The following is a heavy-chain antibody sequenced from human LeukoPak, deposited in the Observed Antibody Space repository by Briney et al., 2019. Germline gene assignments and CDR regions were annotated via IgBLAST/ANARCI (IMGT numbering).Heavy chain of an antibody. CDR1: GFTFSSYA. J-gene: IGHJ6*02. V-gene: IGHV3-15*01. D-gene: IGHD3-3*01. Sequence: GGSLRLSCAASGFTFSSYAMSWVRQAPGKGLEWVGRIKSKTDGGTTDFAAPVKGRFTIPRDDSKNTLSLHMNSLKTEDTAVYYCTTDYPDFPSMDVWGQGTTVTVSS. CDR2: IKSKTDGGTT. CDR3: TTDYPDFPSMDV.